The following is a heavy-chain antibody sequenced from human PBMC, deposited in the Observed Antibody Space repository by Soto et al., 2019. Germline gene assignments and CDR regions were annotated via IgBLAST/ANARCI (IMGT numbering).Heavy chain of an antibody. V-gene: IGHV3-33*01. Sequence: GGSLRLSCAASGFTFSSYGTHWVRQAPGKGLEWVAVIWYDGSNKYYADSVKGRFTISRDNSKNTLYLQMNSLRAEDTAVYYCARESASFVSLEWLLAHQYNWFDPWGQGTLVTVSS. CDR2: IWYDGSNK. CDR1: GFTFSSYG. D-gene: IGHD3-3*01. J-gene: IGHJ5*02. CDR3: ARESASFVSLEWLLAHQYNWFDP.